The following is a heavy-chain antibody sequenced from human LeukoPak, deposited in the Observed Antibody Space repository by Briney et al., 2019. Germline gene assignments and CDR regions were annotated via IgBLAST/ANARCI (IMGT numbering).Heavy chain of an antibody. CDR2: IYYSGST. D-gene: IGHD3-10*01. J-gene: IGHJ4*02. V-gene: IGHV4-59*01. Sequence: PSETLSLTCTVSGGSISSYYWSWIRQPPGKGLEWIGYIYYSGSTNYNPLLKSRVTISVDTSKNQFSLKLSSVTAADTAVYYCARGSGTMVRGVISGFDYWGQGTLVTVSS. CDR3: ARGSGTMVRGVISGFDY. CDR1: GGSISSYY.